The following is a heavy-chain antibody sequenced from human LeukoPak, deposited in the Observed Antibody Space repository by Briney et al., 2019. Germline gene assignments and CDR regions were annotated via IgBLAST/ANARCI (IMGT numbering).Heavy chain of an antibody. CDR1: GFTFSRYW. V-gene: IGHV3-7*01. J-gene: IGHJ4*02. Sequence: GGSLRLSCAASGFTFSRYWMSWVRQAPGKGLEWVASINQDESAKFYVDSVGGRFTISRDNAKNSLFLQMNSLRAEDTAFYYCARSYYYGSGSYHYWGQGTLVTVPS. CDR3: ARSYYYGSGSYHY. D-gene: IGHD3-10*01. CDR2: INQDESAK.